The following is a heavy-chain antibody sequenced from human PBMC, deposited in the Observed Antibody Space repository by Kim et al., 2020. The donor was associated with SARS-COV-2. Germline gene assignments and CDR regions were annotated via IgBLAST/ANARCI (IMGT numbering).Heavy chain of an antibody. D-gene: IGHD3-10*01. Sequence: SETLSLTCTVSGYSISSGYYWGWIRQPPGKGLEWIGSIYHSGSTYYNPSLKSRVTISVDTSKNQFSLKLSSVTAADTAVYYCARAKLGIVDGSGSYCFDPWGQGTLVTVSS. J-gene: IGHJ5*02. CDR3: ARAKLGIVDGSGSYCFDP. CDR2: IYHSGST. V-gene: IGHV4-38-2*02. CDR1: GYSISSGYY.